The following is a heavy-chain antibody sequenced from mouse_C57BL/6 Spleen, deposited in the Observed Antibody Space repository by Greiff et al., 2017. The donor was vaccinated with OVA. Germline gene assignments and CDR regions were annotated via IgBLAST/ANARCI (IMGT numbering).Heavy chain of an antibody. Sequence: EVQVVESGPGLVKPSQSLSLTCSVTGYSITSGYYWNWIRQFPGNKLEWMGYISYDGSNNYNPSLKNRISITRDTSKNQFFLKLNSVTTEDTATYYCARDIYYDYEYYFDYWGQGTTLTVSS. CDR3: ARDIYYDYEYYFDY. J-gene: IGHJ2*01. V-gene: IGHV3-6*01. D-gene: IGHD2-4*01. CDR1: GYSITSGYY. CDR2: ISYDGSN.